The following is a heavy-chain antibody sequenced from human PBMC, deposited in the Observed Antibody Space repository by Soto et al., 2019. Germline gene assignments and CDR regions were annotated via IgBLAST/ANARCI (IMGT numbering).Heavy chain of an antibody. Sequence: PSETLSLTCTVSGGSISSGNYYWSWIRQHPGKGLEWIGYIYYSGSTYYNPSLKSRVTISVDTSKNQFSLKLSSVTAADTAVYYCATYDSSDYYSGSPIGWFDPWGQGTLVTVSS. CDR1: GGSISSGNYY. CDR3: ATYDSSDYYSGSPIGWFDP. J-gene: IGHJ5*02. CDR2: IYYSGST. V-gene: IGHV4-31*03. D-gene: IGHD3-22*01.